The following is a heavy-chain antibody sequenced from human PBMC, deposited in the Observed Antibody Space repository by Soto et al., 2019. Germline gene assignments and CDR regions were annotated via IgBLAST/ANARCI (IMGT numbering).Heavy chain of an antibody. CDR1: GFTFSSYA. CDR2: ISGSGGGT. V-gene: IGHV3-23*01. D-gene: IGHD1-1*01. J-gene: IGHJ4*02. Sequence: EVQVLESGGGLVQPGGSLRLSCAASGFTFSSYAMSWVRQAPGKGLEWVSSISGSGGGTYYADSVKGRFTFTRANSKNTLYLHMNSLRAEDTAVYYCAKFGMATTKRSPPYYSDYWGQGALVTVSS. CDR3: AKFGMATTKRSPPYYSDY.